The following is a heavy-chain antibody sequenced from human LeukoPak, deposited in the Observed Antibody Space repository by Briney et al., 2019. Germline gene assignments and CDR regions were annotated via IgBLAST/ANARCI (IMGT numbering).Heavy chain of an antibody. Sequence: GSSVTVSCEASGGTFSSYAISWVRQAPGQGLEWMGRIIPIFGIANYAQKFQGRVTITADKSTSTAYMELSSLRSEDTAVYYCARGSGIAAAGTTDEDWFDPWGQGTLVTVSS. CDR1: GGTFSSYA. J-gene: IGHJ5*02. V-gene: IGHV1-69*04. CDR3: ARGSGIAAAGTTDEDWFDP. CDR2: IIPIFGIA. D-gene: IGHD6-13*01.